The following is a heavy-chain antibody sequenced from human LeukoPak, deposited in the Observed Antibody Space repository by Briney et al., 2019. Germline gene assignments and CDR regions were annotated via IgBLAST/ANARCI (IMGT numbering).Heavy chain of an antibody. J-gene: IGHJ4*02. Sequence: GGSLRLSCAASGFTFSSYAMGWVRQAPGKGLEWVAVISYDGSNKYYADSVKGRFTISRDNSENTLYLQMNSLMAEDTAVYYCVRDQTDDFEGGDYWGQGTLVTVSS. CDR3: VRDQTDDFEGGDY. D-gene: IGHD3-3*01. CDR2: ISYDGSNK. CDR1: GFTFSSYA. V-gene: IGHV3-30-3*01.